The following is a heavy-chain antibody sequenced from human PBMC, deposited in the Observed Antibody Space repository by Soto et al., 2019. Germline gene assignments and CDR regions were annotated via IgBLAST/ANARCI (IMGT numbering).Heavy chain of an antibody. CDR3: ARGEYYGSGNYFDY. V-gene: IGHV1-69*13. CDR2: IIPIFGTA. Sequence: SXKVSFKATGGTXISYASRLVRQAPGQGLEWMGGIIPIFGTAKYEQKFQGRVTITADESTSTAYMELSSMRSEDTAVYYCARGEYYGSGNYFDYWGQGTLVTVSS. CDR1: GGTXISYA. J-gene: IGHJ4*02. D-gene: IGHD3-10*01.